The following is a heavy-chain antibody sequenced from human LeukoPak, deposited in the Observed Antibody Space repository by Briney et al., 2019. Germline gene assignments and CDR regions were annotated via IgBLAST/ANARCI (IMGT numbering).Heavy chain of an antibody. Sequence: AASVKVSCKASGYTFTSYYMHWVRQAPGQGLEWMGIINPSGGSTSYAQKFQGRVTMTRDTSTSTVYMELSSLRSEDTAVYYCARDHYYGSGSYYNPLDYWGQGTLVTVSS. CDR2: INPSGGST. J-gene: IGHJ4*02. CDR1: GYTFTSYY. D-gene: IGHD3-10*01. V-gene: IGHV1-46*01. CDR3: ARDHYYGSGSYYNPLDY.